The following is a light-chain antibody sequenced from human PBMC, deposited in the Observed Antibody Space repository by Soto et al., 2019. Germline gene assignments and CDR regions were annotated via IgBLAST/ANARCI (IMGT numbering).Light chain of an antibody. V-gene: IGKV3-20*01. CDR1: QTVSSNY. CDR3: QQYTGPPTT. J-gene: IGKJ5*01. CDR2: GAS. Sequence: EIILTQSPDTLSLSPGERATLSCRASQTVSSNYLAWCQQRPGQAPRLLIYGASTRAAGIPDRFSGSVSWTDFTLTITRLEPEDSAVYFCQQYTGPPTTFGQGTRLESK.